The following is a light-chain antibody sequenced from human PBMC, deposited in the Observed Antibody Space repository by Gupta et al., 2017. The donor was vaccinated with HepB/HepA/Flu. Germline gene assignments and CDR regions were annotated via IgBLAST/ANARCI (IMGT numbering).Light chain of an antibody. CDR3: QHYTNVPLT. Sequence: EIVMTQSPATLSVSPGERATLSCRASQSVASNLAWYQQKPGQAPRLLIFGASTRAPGIPAKFSGSGSGTDFTRTINSLQSDDFAVYYCQHYTNVPLTFGGGTKVEIK. CDR2: GAS. CDR1: QSVASN. J-gene: IGKJ4*01. V-gene: IGKV3-15*01.